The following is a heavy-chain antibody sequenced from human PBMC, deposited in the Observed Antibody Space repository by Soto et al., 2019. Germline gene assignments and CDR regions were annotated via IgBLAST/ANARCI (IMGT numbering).Heavy chain of an antibody. V-gene: IGHV4-39*01. D-gene: IGHD3-3*01. CDR2: IYYSGAA. J-gene: IGHJ6*02. CDR3: ARRDGEATWPLYYALDV. CDR1: GASIRSSNSY. Sequence: SETLSLTCAVSGASIRSSNSYWAWIRQPPGKGLEWIANIYYSGAAYYNPSLTGRVTISLDTSKNQFALKLTSVTVADTAVYYCARRDGEATWPLYYALDVWGQGITVTGSS.